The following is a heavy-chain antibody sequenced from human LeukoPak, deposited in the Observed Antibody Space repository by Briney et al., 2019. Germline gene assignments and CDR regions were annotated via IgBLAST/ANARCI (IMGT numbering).Heavy chain of an antibody. CDR2: ISVSGGTT. Sequence: GGSLRLSCAASGFTFSSHAMSWVRQAPGKGLEWVSAISVSGGTTYYADSVKGRFTISRDNSKNTLYLQMNSPRAEDTAVYFCAKGYSSTSGHWFDPWGQGTLVTVSS. CDR3: AKGYSSTSGHWFDP. J-gene: IGHJ5*02. CDR1: GFTFSSHA. V-gene: IGHV3-23*01. D-gene: IGHD2-2*01.